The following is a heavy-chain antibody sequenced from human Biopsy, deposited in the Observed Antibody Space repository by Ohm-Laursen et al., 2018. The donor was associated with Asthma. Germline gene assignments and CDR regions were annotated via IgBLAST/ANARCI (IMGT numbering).Heavy chain of an antibody. V-gene: IGHV3-53*01. Sequence: LSLTCAASGFAVSRDHMFWVRQAPGKGLEWVSVIYSGGTSHTADSVRGRFTIPRDYSKNTLYLQMHSLRAEDTAVYYCARGDSSNRSHYYFDYWGQGTLVTVSS. CDR2: IYSGGTS. CDR1: GFAVSRDH. J-gene: IGHJ4*02. CDR3: ARGDSSNRSHYYFDY. D-gene: IGHD3-22*01.